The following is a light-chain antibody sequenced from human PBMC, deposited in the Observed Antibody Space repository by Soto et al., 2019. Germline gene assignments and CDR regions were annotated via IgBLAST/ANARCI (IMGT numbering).Light chain of an antibody. Sequence: QSALTQPASVSGSPGQSTSISCTGTSSDVGSYNLVSWYQQHPGKAPKLMIYEGSKRPSGVSNRFPGSKSGNTASLTISGLQAEDETDYYCCSYAGSSTLFGTGTKVTVL. CDR1: SSDVGSYNL. J-gene: IGLJ1*01. CDR3: CSYAGSSTL. CDR2: EGS. V-gene: IGLV2-23*03.